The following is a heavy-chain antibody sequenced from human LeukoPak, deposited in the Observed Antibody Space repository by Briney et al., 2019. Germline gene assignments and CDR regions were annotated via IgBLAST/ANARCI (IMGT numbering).Heavy chain of an antibody. CDR3: AGRRVLDASFDY. CDR1: GFTFSDYY. D-gene: IGHD3-16*01. J-gene: IGHJ4*02. CDR2: ISSSGSTI. Sequence: PGGSLRLSCAASGFTFSDYYMSWIRQAPGKGLEWLSYISSSGSTIYYADSVKGRFTISRNNAKNSLYLQMNSLRAEDTAVYYCAGRRVLDASFDYWGQGTLVTVSS. V-gene: IGHV3-11*04.